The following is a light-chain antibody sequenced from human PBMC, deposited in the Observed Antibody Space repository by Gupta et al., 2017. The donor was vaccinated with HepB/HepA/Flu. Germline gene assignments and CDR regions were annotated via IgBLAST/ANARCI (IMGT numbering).Light chain of an antibody. V-gene: IGLV1-40*01. CDR3: QSYDSSLSGSL. J-gene: IGLJ1*01. Sequence: QSVLTQPPSVSWAPGQRVTISCTGSRSNVGAGYDVHWFQQLPGAAPKLLIYGNTNRPAGVADRFSASKSGTSASLAITGLQAEDEADYYCQSYDSSLSGSLFGTGTKVTVL. CDR1: RSNVGAGYD. CDR2: GNT.